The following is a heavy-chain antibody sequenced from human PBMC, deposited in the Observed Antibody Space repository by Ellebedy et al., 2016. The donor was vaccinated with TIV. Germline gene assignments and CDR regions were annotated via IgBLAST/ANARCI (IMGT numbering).Heavy chain of an antibody. CDR1: ESTFTNYY. V-gene: IGHV1-46*01. CDR2: IDPSGYSL. Sequence: ASVKVSXXASESTFTNYYIHWVRQAPGQGLEWMGIIDPSGYSLTYAQKFQGRVTMTRDMSTSTVYMELSSLRFEDTAIYYCARDRITSQDTVLGTWGQGTLVTVSS. J-gene: IGHJ5*02. CDR3: ARDRITSQDTVLGT. D-gene: IGHD3-16*01.